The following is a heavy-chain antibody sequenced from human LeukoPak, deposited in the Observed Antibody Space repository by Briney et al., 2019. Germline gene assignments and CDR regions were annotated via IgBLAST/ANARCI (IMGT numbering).Heavy chain of an antibody. D-gene: IGHD5/OR15-5a*01. Sequence: SQTLSLTCAISGDSVSSNSAAWNWIRQSPSRGLERLGRTYYRSKWYYNYAVSVESRITIIPDTSKNQFSLQLNSVTPDDTAVYYCARGSYDSVLAWGQGTLVTVSS. J-gene: IGHJ4*02. CDR2: TYYRSKWYY. CDR1: GDSVSSNSAA. V-gene: IGHV6-1*01. CDR3: ARGSYDSVLA.